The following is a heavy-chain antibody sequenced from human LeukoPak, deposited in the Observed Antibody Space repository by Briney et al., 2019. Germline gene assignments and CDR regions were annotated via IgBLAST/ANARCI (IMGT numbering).Heavy chain of an antibody. Sequence: PSETLSLTFAVSGGSVSSSYWSWIRQPPGKGLEWIGHIYHSGSTNYNPSLKSRVTISVDTSKNQFSLKLSSVTSADTAVYYCARGYYYGSGTPNGNWFDPWGQGTLVTVSS. CDR2: IYHSGST. D-gene: IGHD3-10*01. CDR3: ARGYYYGSGTPNGNWFDP. J-gene: IGHJ5*02. CDR1: GGSVSSSY. V-gene: IGHV4-59*02.